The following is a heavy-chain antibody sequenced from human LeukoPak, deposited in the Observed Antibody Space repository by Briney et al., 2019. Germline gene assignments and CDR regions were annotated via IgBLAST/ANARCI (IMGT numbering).Heavy chain of an antibody. CDR3: AKRSISHWYFDL. CDR1: GFTFDDYA. D-gene: IGHD2-21*01. V-gene: IGHV3-9*01. Sequence: GGSLRLSCAASGFTFDDYAIYWVRQAPGKGLEWVSGISWKSGSVGHADSVKGRFTISTDTARNSLYLQMNSLRPEDTALYYCAKRSISHWYFDLWGRGTLVTVSS. J-gene: IGHJ2*01. CDR2: ISWKSGSV.